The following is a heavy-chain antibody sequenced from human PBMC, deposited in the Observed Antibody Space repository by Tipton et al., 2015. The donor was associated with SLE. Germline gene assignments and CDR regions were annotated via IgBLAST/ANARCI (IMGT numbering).Heavy chain of an antibody. CDR3: AKTGTTSFFDY. J-gene: IGHJ4*02. CDR1: GYTFTSYY. CDR2: INPSGGST. V-gene: IGHV1-46*03. D-gene: IGHD1-7*01. Sequence: QLVQSGAEVKKPGASVKVSCKTSGYTFTSYYMHWVRQAPGQGLEWMGIINPSGGSTSYAQKFQGRVTMTRDTSTSTVYMELSSLRSEDTAVYYCAKTGTTSFFDYWGQGTLVTVSS.